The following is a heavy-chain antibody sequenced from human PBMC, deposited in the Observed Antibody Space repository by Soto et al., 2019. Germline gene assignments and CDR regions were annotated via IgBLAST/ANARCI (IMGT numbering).Heavy chain of an antibody. V-gene: IGHV1-18*04. D-gene: IGHD3-10*01. CDR1: GYTFISYG. CDR3: ARDQRYYGSGYYYSDS. CDR2: MSAFTGKA. J-gene: IGHJ1*01. Sequence: QVQLVQSDAEVKKPGASVKVSCKASGYTFISYGISWVRQAPGQGLEWVGWMSAFTGKADYAQIFQDRVTMTTDTSTSTAYMELRSLRSDDTAVYYCARDQRYYGSGYYYSDSWGQGTLVTVSS.